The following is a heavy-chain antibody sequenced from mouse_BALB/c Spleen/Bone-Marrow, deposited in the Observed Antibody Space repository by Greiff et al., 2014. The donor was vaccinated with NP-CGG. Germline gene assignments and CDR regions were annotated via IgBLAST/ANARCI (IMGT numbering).Heavy chain of an antibody. CDR2: IDPANGIT. V-gene: IGHV14-3*02. J-gene: IGHJ4*01. CDR3: SGCGRYEGGAMDY. D-gene: IGHD1-1*02. CDR1: GFNIKDTF. Sequence: EVKLVESGAELVKPGASVKLSCTASGFNIKDTFMHWMKQRPEQGLEWNGRIDPANGITKYDPKFQGKATITTDTSSNTAYLQHISLTSEDAAAYYCSGCGRYEGGAMDYWGQGTSVTVSS.